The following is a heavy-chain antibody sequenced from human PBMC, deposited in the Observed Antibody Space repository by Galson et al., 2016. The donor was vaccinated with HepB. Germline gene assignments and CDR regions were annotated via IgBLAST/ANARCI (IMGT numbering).Heavy chain of an antibody. Sequence: SLRLSCAASGFTFKNYWMSWVRQAPGKGLEWVANIKQDGSDENYVDSVRGRFTISRDNAKNSLFLQMIVVRAEDTAVYYCATTRLSDNWGQGTLVTVSS. CDR2: IKQDGSDE. CDR1: GFTFKNYW. D-gene: IGHD3-16*01. V-gene: IGHV3-7*01. CDR3: ATTRLSDN. J-gene: IGHJ4*02.